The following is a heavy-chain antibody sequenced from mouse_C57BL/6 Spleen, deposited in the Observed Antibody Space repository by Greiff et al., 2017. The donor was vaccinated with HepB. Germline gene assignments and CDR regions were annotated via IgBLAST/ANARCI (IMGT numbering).Heavy chain of an antibody. J-gene: IGHJ3*01. CDR1: GFNIKDYY. D-gene: IGHD1-1*01. Sequence: EVQLQQSGAELVRPGASVKLSCTASGFNIKDYYMHWVKQRPEQGLEWIGRIDPEDGDTEYAPKFQGKATMTADTSSNTAYLQLSSLTSEDTAVYYCTSDCYGSSCWFAYWGQGTLVTVSA. V-gene: IGHV14-1*01. CDR3: TSDCYGSSCWFAY. CDR2: IDPEDGDT.